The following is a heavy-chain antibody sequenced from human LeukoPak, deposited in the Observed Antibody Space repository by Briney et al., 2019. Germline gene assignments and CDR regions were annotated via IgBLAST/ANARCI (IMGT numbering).Heavy chain of an antibody. CDR1: GGSISSHY. D-gene: IGHD3-3*01. CDR2: IYYSGST. J-gene: IGHJ5*02. V-gene: IGHV4-59*11. Sequence: SETLSLTCTVSGGSISSHYWSWIRQPPGKGLEWIGYIYYSGSTNYNPSLKSRVTISVDTSKNQFSLKLSSVTAADTAVYYCARGRDDFWSGYYYWFDPWGQGTLVTVSS. CDR3: ARGRDDFWSGYYYWFDP.